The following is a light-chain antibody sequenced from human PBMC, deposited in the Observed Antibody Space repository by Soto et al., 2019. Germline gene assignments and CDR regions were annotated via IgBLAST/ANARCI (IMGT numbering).Light chain of an antibody. V-gene: IGKV3-20*01. CDR1: QSVSRSS. CDR2: GAS. J-gene: IGKJ1*01. Sequence: EIVLTQSPGTLSLSPGERATLSCRASQSVSRSSLAWYQQKPGQAPRLLIYGASSRATGIPDRFSGSGSGTDFTLTISRLEPEDFAVYYCQQYGNSPQTFGQGTKVEIK. CDR3: QQYGNSPQT.